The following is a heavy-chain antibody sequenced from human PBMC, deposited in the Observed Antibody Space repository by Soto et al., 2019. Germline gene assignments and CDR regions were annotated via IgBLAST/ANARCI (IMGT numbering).Heavy chain of an antibody. CDR2: INSDGSST. D-gene: IGHD7-27*01. J-gene: IGHJ5*02. V-gene: IGHV3-74*01. CDR1: GFTFSRYW. CDR3: ARDLMGKSSHSFDL. Sequence: EVQLVESGGGLVQPGGSLRLSCAASGFTFSRYWMHWVRQAPGKRLVWVSRINSDGSSTSYAVYVKGRFTISRDNAKNTLYMQMNSLRAEDTAVYYCARDLMGKSSHSFDLWGQGTLVTVSS.